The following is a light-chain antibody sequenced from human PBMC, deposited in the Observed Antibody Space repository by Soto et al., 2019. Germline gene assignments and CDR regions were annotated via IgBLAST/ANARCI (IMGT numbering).Light chain of an antibody. CDR1: QSVSSSY. Sequence: EIVLTQSPGTLSLSPGERATLSCRASQSVSSSYLAWYQQKPGQAPRLLIYGASSRATGIPDRFSGSGSGTDFNLTISRLEPEDLAVYYGQQYGSSRGTFGQGTKLEIK. CDR2: GAS. CDR3: QQYGSSRGT. J-gene: IGKJ2*01. V-gene: IGKV3-20*01.